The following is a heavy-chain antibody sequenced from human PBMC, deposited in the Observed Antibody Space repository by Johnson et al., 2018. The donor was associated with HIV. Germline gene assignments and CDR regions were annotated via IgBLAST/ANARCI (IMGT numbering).Heavy chain of an antibody. CDR1: GFTFDDYA. J-gene: IGHJ3*02. Sequence: QLVESGGGLVQPGRSLRLSCAASGFTFDDYAMHWVRQAPGKGLEWVSGISWNSGSIGYADSVKGRFTISRDNAKNSLYLQMNSLRAEDTALYYCAKVIVSGSGSYYHDAFDIWGQGTMVTVSS. CDR3: AKVIVSGSGSYYHDAFDI. CDR2: ISWNSGSI. D-gene: IGHD1-26*01. V-gene: IGHV3-9*01.